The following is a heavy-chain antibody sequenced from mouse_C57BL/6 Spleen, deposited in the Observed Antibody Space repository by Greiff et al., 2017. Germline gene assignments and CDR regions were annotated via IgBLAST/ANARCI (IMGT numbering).Heavy chain of an antibody. V-gene: IGHV1-64*01. Sequence: QVQLQQPGAELVKPGASVKLSCKASGYTFTSYWMHWVKQRPGQGLEWIGMLHPTSGSTNYNEKFKSKATLTVDKSSSTAYMQLSSLTSEDSAVYYGARSGQDGSGTADRGQGTLVTVSA. D-gene: IGHD4-1*01. CDR2: LHPTSGST. J-gene: IGHJ3*01. CDR1: GYTFTSYW. CDR3: ARSGQDGSGTAD.